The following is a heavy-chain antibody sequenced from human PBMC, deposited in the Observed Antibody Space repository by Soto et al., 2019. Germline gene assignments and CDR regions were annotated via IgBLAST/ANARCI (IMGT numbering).Heavy chain of an antibody. CDR2: ISVYNGNT. Sequence: GASVKVSCKAFGYKFTSYGINWVRQAPGQGLEWMGWISVYNGNTNYAQKVQGRLTMATDTSTTTAYMELRSLRSDDTAVYYCARDARYGDYVRYFQHWGQGTLVTVSS. CDR1: GYKFTSYG. V-gene: IGHV1-18*01. CDR3: ARDARYGDYVRYFQH. D-gene: IGHD4-17*01. J-gene: IGHJ1*01.